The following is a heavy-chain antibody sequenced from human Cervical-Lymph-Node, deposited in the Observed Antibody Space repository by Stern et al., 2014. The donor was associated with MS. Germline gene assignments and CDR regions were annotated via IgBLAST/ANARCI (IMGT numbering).Heavy chain of an antibody. Sequence: QVQLGQSGGGLVRPGGSLRLSCAASGFTFSDYYMTWIRQAPGKGLEWLSYISSGAYTMYSADSVKGRFTISRDNAENSLYLQMNNLRAEDTAVYYCARGRVSYNGMDVWGQGTTVTVS. CDR2: ISSGAYTM. CDR3: ARGRVSYNGMDV. CDR1: GFTFSDYY. J-gene: IGHJ6*02. D-gene: IGHD3-10*01. V-gene: IGHV3-11*01.